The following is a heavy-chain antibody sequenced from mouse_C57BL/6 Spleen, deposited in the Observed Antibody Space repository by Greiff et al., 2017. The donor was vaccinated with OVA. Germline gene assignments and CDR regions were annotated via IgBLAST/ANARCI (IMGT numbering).Heavy chain of an antibody. CDR2: IYPGSGST. Sequence: QVQLQQPGAELVKPGASVKMSCKASGYTFTSYWITWVKQRPGQGLEWIGDIYPGSGSTNYNEKFKSKATLTVDTSSSTAYMQLSSLTSEDSAVYYCAREIGNYYGSGYGNYFDYWGQGTTLTVSS. V-gene: IGHV1-55*01. CDR3: AREIGNYYGSGYGNYFDY. CDR1: GYTFTSYW. J-gene: IGHJ2*01. D-gene: IGHD1-1*01.